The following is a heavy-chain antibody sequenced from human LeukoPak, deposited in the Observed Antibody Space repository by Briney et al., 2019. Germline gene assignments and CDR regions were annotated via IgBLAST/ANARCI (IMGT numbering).Heavy chain of an antibody. CDR2: ISSDGGST. CDR3: AKSPGYSSSWYDY. CDR1: GFTFSNYA. D-gene: IGHD6-13*01. V-gene: IGHV3-23*01. J-gene: IGHJ4*02. Sequence: GGSLRLSCAASGFTFSNYAMSWVRQAPGKGLEWVSAISSDGGSTYYADSVKGRFTISRDNSKNTLYLQMNSLRAEDTAVYYCAKSPGYSSSWYDYWGQGTLVTVSS.